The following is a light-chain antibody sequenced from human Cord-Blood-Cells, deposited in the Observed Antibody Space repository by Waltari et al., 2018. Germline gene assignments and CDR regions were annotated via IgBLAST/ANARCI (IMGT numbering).Light chain of an antibody. V-gene: IGLV1-44*01. Sequence: QSVLTQTPSASGTPGQRVTISCSGSSSNIGSNTVNWYQQLPGTAPKLLIYSNNQLPSGVTDRFSGSKSGTSASLAISGLQSEDEADYYCAAWDDSLNGLVFGGGTKLTVL. CDR3: AAWDDSLNGLV. CDR1: SSNIGSNT. CDR2: SNN. J-gene: IGLJ3*02.